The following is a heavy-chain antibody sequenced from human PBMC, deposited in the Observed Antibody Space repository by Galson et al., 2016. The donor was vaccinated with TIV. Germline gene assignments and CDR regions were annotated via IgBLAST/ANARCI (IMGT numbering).Heavy chain of an antibody. V-gene: IGHV3-33*01. J-gene: IGHJ6*02. D-gene: IGHD2-21*02. CDR2: IRYDGSYQ. Sequence: SLRLSCAASGFTFNIYGMRWVRQAPGKGLEWVASIRYDGSYQNYVDSVKGRFTISRDNSKNTLYLRMNSLRVDDTAVYYCARPGLLQSYESGDNYYDYYWYGLDVWGQGATVTVS. CDR1: GFTFNIYG. CDR3: ARPGLLQSYESGDNYYDYYWYGLDV.